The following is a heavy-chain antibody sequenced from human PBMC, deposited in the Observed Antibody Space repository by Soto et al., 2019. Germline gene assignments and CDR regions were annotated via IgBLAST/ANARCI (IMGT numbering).Heavy chain of an antibody. Sequence: GGSLRLSCAASGFTFSNYWMTWVRQAPGKGLEWVANIKQDGSERYYVESVKGRFNISRDNAKKSLYLQMNSLRAGDTAVYYCASQLRLHHQRTYYYYYGMDVWGQGTTVTVSS. CDR2: IKQDGSER. CDR1: GFTFSNYW. D-gene: IGHD1-26*01. J-gene: IGHJ6*02. V-gene: IGHV3-7*01. CDR3: ASQLRLHHQRTYYYYYGMDV.